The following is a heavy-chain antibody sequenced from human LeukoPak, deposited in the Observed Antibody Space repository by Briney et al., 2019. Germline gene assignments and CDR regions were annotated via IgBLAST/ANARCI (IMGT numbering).Heavy chain of an antibody. Sequence: GGSLRLSCAASGFTFSSYEMNWVCQAPGKGLEWVSYISSSGSTIYYADSVKGRFTISRDNAKNSLYLQMNSLRAEDTAVYYCARDWWELPVYWGQGTLVTVSS. J-gene: IGHJ4*02. CDR1: GFTFSSYE. D-gene: IGHD1-26*01. V-gene: IGHV3-48*03. CDR2: ISSSGSTI. CDR3: ARDWWELPVY.